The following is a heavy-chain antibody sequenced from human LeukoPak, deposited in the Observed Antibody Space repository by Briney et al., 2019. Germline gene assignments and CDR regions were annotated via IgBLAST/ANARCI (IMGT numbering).Heavy chain of an antibody. Sequence: PSETLSLTCTVSGGSISSYYWSWIRQPPGKGLEWIGYVYYSGTTNYNPSLKSRVTISVDTSKNQFSLKLSFVTAADTAVYFCARDPQGGTTSDAFDIWGQGTMVTVSS. D-gene: IGHD1-1*01. J-gene: IGHJ3*02. V-gene: IGHV4-59*01. CDR1: GGSISSYY. CDR3: ARDPQGGTTSDAFDI. CDR2: VYYSGTT.